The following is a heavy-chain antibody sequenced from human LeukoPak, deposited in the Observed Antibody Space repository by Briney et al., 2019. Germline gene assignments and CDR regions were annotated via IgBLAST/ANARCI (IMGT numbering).Heavy chain of an antibody. CDR1: GFTFSSYW. CDR2: IKQDGSEK. J-gene: IGHJ1*01. V-gene: IGHV3-7*03. D-gene: IGHD2-2*02. CDR3: AREAYCSSTSCYNAEYFQH. Sequence: GGSLRLSCAASGFTFSSYWMSWVRQAPGKGLEWVANIKQDGSEKYYVGSVKGRFTISRDNAKSSLYLQMNSLRAEDTAVYYCAREAYCSSTSCYNAEYFQHWGQGTLVTVSS.